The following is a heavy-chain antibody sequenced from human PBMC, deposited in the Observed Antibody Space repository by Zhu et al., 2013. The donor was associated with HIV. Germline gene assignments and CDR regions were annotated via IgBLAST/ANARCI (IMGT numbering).Heavy chain of an antibody. CDR1: GYTFTTYY. D-gene: IGHD3-10*01. Sequence: QVQLVQSGAALKKPGASVKVSCKASGYTFTTYYIHWVRQAPGQGLEWMGLINPRGGTTIYAQKFQGRVTMTRDTSTSRVYMELSSLRSEDTAVYYCARELRGSGSYSFDYWGQGTLVTVSS. J-gene: IGHJ4*02. CDR3: ARELRGSGSYSFDY. CDR2: INPRGGTT. V-gene: IGHV1-46*01.